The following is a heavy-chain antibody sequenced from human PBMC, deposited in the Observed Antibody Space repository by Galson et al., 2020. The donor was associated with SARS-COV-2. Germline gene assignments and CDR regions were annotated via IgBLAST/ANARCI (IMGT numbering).Heavy chain of an antibody. CDR2: ISGSGAST. J-gene: IGHJ4*02. CDR3: AKMEGIAVAATPN. Sequence: GESLKISCAASGFTFSSYAMRWVRQAPGKGLEWVSSISGSGASTYYADSVKGRFTISRDNSKNTLYLQMNRLRAEDTAIYYCAKMEGIAVAATPNWGQGTLVTVSS. V-gene: IGHV3-23*01. D-gene: IGHD6-19*01. CDR1: GFTFSSYA.